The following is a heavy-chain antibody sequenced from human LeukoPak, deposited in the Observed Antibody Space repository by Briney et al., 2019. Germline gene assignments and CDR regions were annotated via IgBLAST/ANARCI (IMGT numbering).Heavy chain of an antibody. CDR3: ARDQGPDETFDP. V-gene: IGHV1-69*04. CDR2: IIPIFGIA. CDR1: GGTFSSYA. J-gene: IGHJ5*02. Sequence: ASVKVSCKASGGTFSSYATSWVRQAPGQGLEWMGRIIPIFGIANYAQKFQGRVTITADKSRSTAYMELSSLRSEDTAVYYCARDQGPDETFDPWGQGTLVTVSS.